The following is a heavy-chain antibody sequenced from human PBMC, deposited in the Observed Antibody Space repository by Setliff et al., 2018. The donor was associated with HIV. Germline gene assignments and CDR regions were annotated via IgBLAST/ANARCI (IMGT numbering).Heavy chain of an antibody. CDR3: ARTWGSCHYYYMDV. CDR1: GYTFTNYY. CDR2: ITPNGGSA. D-gene: IGHD7-27*01. V-gene: IGHV1-46*01. J-gene: IGHJ6*03. Sequence: GASVKVSCKTSGYTFTNYYVHWVRQAPGQGLEWMGVITPNGGSANYAQKFQGRVTMTSDTSTSTVYMELRNLTSEDTAVYYCARTWGSCHYYYMDVWGQGTTVTVSS.